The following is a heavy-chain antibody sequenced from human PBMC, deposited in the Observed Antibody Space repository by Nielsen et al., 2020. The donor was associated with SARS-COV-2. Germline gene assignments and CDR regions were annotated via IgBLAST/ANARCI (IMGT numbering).Heavy chain of an antibody. D-gene: IGHD6-6*01. CDR3: ARQEGIAARPSYYYYGMDV. J-gene: IGHJ6*02. CDR1: GYTFTSYW. Sequence: KVSCKASGYTFTSYWIGWVRQMPGKGLEWMGIIYPGDSDTRYSPSFQGQVTISADKSISTAYLQWSSLKASDTAMYYCARQEGIAARPSYYYYGMDVWGQGTTVTVSS. V-gene: IGHV5-51*01. CDR2: IYPGDSDT.